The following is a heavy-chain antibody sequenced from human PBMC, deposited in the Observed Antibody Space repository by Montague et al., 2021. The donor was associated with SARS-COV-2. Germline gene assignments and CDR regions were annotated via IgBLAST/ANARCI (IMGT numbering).Heavy chain of an antibody. J-gene: IGHJ4*02. V-gene: IGHV4-34*01. D-gene: IGHD2-8*01. Sequence: SETLSLTCAVSGGSFAGYYCSWIRLSPGKGLEWIGEIKYSGYVNYNPSLGSRATISIDTSQNEFSLKLTSVTAADTALYFCASRMGVRAPYDYWGQGTLVTVSS. CDR3: ASRMGVRAPYDY. CDR1: GGSFAGYY. CDR2: IKYSGYV.